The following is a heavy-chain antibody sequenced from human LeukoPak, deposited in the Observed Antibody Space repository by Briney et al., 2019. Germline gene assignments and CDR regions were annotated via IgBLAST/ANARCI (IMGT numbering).Heavy chain of an antibody. D-gene: IGHD6-13*01. CDR2: MNPNSGNT. Sequence: ASVKVSCKASGYTFTSYDINWVRQATGQGLEWMGWMNPNSGNTGYAQKFQGRVTMTRNTSISTAYMELSSLRSEDTAVYYCATSSYSSSWLGGYNWSDPWGQGTLVTVSS. CDR3: ATSSYSSSWLGGYNWSDP. J-gene: IGHJ5*02. CDR1: GYTFTSYD. V-gene: IGHV1-8*01.